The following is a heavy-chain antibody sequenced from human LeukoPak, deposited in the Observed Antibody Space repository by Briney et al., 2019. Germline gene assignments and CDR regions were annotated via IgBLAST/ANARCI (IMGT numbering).Heavy chain of an antibody. Sequence: GGSLRLSCAASGFTFSSYWMQWVRQAPGKGLEWVANIKQDGSEKYYADSVKGRFIISRDNAKNALYLQMSSLRAEDTAIYYCARRYFDYWGQGTLVTVSS. CDR2: IKQDGSEK. V-gene: IGHV3-7*03. CDR3: ARRYFDY. J-gene: IGHJ4*02. CDR1: GFTFSSYW.